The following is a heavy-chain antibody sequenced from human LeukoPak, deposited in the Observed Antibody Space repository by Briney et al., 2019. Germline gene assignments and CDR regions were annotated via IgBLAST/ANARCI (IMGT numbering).Heavy chain of an antibody. Sequence: GGSLRLSCAASGFTFSSYEMNWVRQAPGKGLEWVSYISSSGSTIYYADSVKGRFTISGDNAKNSLYLQMNSLRAGDTAVYYCARDASPSPVAGTNYFDYWGQGTLVTVSS. CDR2: ISSSGSTI. V-gene: IGHV3-48*03. CDR1: GFTFSSYE. CDR3: ARDASPSPVAGTNYFDY. D-gene: IGHD6-19*01. J-gene: IGHJ4*02.